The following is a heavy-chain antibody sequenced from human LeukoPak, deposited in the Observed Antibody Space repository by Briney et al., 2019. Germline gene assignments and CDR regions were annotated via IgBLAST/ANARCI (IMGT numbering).Heavy chain of an antibody. Sequence: GGSLRLSCAASGFTVSSNYMSWVRQAPGRGLEWVSVIYSGGSTYYADSVKGRFTISRDNSKNTLYLQMNSLRAEDTAVYYCARDLVFGVSRFDPWGQGTLVTVSS. CDR1: GFTVSSNY. CDR2: IYSGGST. V-gene: IGHV3-66*02. J-gene: IGHJ5*02. CDR3: ARDLVFGVSRFDP. D-gene: IGHD3-3*01.